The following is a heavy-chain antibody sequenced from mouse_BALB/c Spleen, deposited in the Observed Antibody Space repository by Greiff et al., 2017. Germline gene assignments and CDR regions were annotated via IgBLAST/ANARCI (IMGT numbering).Heavy chain of an antibody. CDR1: GYTFTSYV. Sequence: EVQLQESGPELVKPGASVKMSCKASGYTFTSYVMHWVKQKPGQGLEWIGYINPYNDGTKYNEKFKGKATLTSDKSSSTAYMELSSLTSEDSAVYYCARCGNYGWYFDVWGAGTTVTVSS. CDR3: ARCGNYGWYFDV. CDR2: INPYNDGT. D-gene: IGHD2-1*01. J-gene: IGHJ1*01. V-gene: IGHV1-14*01.